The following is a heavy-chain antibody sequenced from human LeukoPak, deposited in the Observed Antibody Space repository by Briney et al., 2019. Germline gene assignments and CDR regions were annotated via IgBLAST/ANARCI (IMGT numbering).Heavy chain of an antibody. Sequence: GGSLRLSCAASGFTFSSFSMNWVRQAPGKGLEWVSSISSSSSYIYYADSVKGRFTISRDNAKNSLYLQKNSLRAEDTAVYYCARDRVDSWDLLDQAPPDAFDIWGQGTMVTVSS. CDR3: ARDRVDSWDLLDQAPPDAFDI. D-gene: IGHD1-26*01. CDR2: ISSSSSYI. V-gene: IGHV3-21*01. J-gene: IGHJ3*02. CDR1: GFTFSSFS.